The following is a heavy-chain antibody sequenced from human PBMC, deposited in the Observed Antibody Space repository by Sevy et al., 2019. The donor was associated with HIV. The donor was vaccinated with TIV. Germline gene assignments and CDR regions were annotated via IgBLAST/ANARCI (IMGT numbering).Heavy chain of an antibody. CDR2: LRYDGSNK. CDR3: AKEDANDSSGYYYPANDYYYYYGMDV. Sequence: GGSLRLACAASGFTFSSYGMHWVRLAPGKGLEWVAFLRYDGSNKDYADSVKGRFTISRDNSKNTLYLQMNSLRAEDTAVYYCAKEDANDSSGYYYPANDYYYYYGMDVWGQGTTVTVSS. V-gene: IGHV3-30*02. CDR1: GFTFSSYG. D-gene: IGHD3-22*01. J-gene: IGHJ6*02.